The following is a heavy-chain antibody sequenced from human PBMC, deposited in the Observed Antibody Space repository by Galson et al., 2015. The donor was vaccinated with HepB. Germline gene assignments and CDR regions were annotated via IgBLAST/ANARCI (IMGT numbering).Heavy chain of an antibody. CDR3: ARVNPGAGAFEI. CDR2: IYHSGST. CDR1: GYSISSGYY. J-gene: IGHJ3*02. D-gene: IGHD1-14*01. V-gene: IGHV4-38-2*01. Sequence: ETLSLTCAVSGYSISSGYYWGWIRQPPGKGLEWIGSIYHSGSTYYNPSLKSRVTISVDTSKDQFSLKLSSVTATDTAVYYCARVNPGAGAFEIWGQGTMVTVSS.